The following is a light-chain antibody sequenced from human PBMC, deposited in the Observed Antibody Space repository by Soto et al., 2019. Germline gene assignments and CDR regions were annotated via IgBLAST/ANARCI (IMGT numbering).Light chain of an antibody. CDR1: QSVSSY. J-gene: IGKJ1*01. V-gene: IGKV3-11*01. CDR2: DAS. Sequence: EIVFAHPPTTLPLSPGEKASLFRRASQSVSSYLAWYQQKPGQAPRLLIYDASSRATGIPARFSGSGSGTDFTLTISSLEPEDFAVYYCQQRSNWRTFGQGTKVDIK. CDR3: QQRSNWRT.